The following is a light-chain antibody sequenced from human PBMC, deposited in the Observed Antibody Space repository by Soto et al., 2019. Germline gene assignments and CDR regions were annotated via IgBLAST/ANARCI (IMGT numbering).Light chain of an antibody. CDR2: DNN. CDR3: RTLGSSLRAGV. Sequence: QSVLTQPPSVSAAPGQTVTISCAGSSSNIGRNYVSWYQQIPGTAPKLLIYDNNERPSGIPDRFSAPKSDTSAAPDITGLPAGDEADYYCRTLGSSLRAGVFGGGTKLTVL. CDR1: SSNIGRNY. J-gene: IGLJ2*01. V-gene: IGLV1-51*01.